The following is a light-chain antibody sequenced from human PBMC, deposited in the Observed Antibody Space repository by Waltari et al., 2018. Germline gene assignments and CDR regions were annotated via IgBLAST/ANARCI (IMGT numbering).Light chain of an antibody. J-gene: IGLJ2*01. Sequence: QSALTQPPSASGSPGQSVTISCTGTSSDVGGYNYVSWFQQRPGKAPKVMIYEVSKRPSGIPERFSGSNSGNTATLTISGTQAVDEADYYCQAWDSSIEVFGGGTKLTVL. CDR2: EVS. CDR3: QAWDSSIEV. CDR1: SSDVGGYNY. V-gene: IGLV2-8*01.